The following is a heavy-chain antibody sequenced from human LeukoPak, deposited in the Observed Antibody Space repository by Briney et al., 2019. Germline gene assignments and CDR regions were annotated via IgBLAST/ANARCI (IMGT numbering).Heavy chain of an antibody. V-gene: IGHV4-34*01. CDR3: ARVTGYEYGMDV. J-gene: IGHJ6*02. CDR2: INHSGST. CDR1: GGSFSGYY. Sequence: SETLSLTCAVYGGSFSGYYWSWIRQPPGKGLEWIGEINHSGSTNYNPSLKSRVTISVDTSKNQFSLKLSSVTAADTAVYYCARVTGYEYGMDVWGQGTTVTVSS.